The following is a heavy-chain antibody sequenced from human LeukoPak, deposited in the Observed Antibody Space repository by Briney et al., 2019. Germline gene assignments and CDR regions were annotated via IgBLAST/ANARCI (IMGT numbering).Heavy chain of an antibody. J-gene: IGHJ4*02. CDR1: GGSISSGSYY. D-gene: IGHD1-14*01. CDR3: ATDSTGYYFDY. Sequence: SQTLSLTCTVSGGSISSGSYYWSWIRQPAGKGLEWIGRIYTSGSTNYNPSLKSRVTISVDTSKNQFSLKLSSVTAADTAVYYCATDSTGYYFDYLGQGTLVTVSS. V-gene: IGHV4-61*02. CDR2: IYTSGST.